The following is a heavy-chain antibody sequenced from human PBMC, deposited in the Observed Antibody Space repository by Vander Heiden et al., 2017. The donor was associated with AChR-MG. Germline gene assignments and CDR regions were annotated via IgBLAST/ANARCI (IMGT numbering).Heavy chain of an antibody. V-gene: IGHV4-30-2*01. CDR1: GDSNSRGGYS. D-gene: IGHD4-17*01. CDR2: IYPTGST. Sequence: QLQLRASGPGLVKPSQTLSLSRAASGDSNSRGGYSWSWIRQPPVKGLEWIGYIYPTGSTYYNPSLKSRVTISIDRSKNHFSLKLSSVTAADTAVYYCARQGDYVGTSIGPLIDYWGQGTLVTVSS. CDR3: ARQGDYVGTSIGPLIDY. J-gene: IGHJ4*02.